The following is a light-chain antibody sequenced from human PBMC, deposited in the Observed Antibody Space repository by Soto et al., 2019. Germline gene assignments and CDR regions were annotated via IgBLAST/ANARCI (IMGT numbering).Light chain of an antibody. V-gene: IGLV2-14*03. J-gene: IGLJ1*01. Sequence: QSALTQPAAVSGSPGQSITISCTGTSSDIGDYNFVSWYQHHPGKAPKLVIYDVSNRPSGVSNRFSGSKSGSTASLTISGLQAEDEADYYCCSYTATSTYVFGTGTQLTVL. CDR1: SSDIGDYNF. CDR3: CSYTATSTYV. CDR2: DVS.